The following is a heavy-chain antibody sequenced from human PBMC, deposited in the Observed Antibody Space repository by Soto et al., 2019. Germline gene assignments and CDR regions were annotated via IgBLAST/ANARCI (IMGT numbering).Heavy chain of an antibody. CDR3: AGASFVRKGYYDATDYYYFDY. V-gene: IGHV4-4*07. D-gene: IGHD3-22*01. Sequence: PSETLSLTCNVSGGSISSYYWSWIRQPAGKGLEWIGRIYTSGSTNYNPSLKSRGTISVDRSKSEFYLSLSCVTAADTAVYYCAGASFVRKGYYDATDYYYFDYWGQGTIVTVSS. CDR1: GGSISSYY. J-gene: IGHJ4*02. CDR2: IYTSGST.